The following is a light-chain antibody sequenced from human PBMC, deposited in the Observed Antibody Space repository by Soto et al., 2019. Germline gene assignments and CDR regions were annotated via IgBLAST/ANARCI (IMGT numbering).Light chain of an antibody. Sequence: QSVLTQPPSASATPGQRVTISCSGSSSNIGSNTVNWYQQIPGTAPKLLIYSDNQRPSGVPDRFSGSKSGTSASLAISGLQSEDEGNYYCAAWDDSLKGNYVFGAGTKVTVL. CDR2: SDN. V-gene: IGLV1-44*01. CDR3: AAWDDSLKGNYV. CDR1: SSNIGSNT. J-gene: IGLJ1*01.